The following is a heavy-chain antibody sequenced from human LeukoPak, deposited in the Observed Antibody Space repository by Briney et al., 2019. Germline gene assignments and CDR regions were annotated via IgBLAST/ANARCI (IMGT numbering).Heavy chain of an antibody. Sequence: SGTLSLTCAVSGGSITSSNWWSWVRQPLGKGLEWIGEIYYTGNTNYNPSLKSRVTISVDKSNNQFSLNLSSVTAADTAVYYCAKSNAWDWFDPWGQGTLVTVSS. CDR3: AKSNAWDWFDP. J-gene: IGHJ5*02. CDR1: GGSITSSNW. D-gene: IGHD4-11*01. CDR2: IYYTGNT. V-gene: IGHV4-4*02.